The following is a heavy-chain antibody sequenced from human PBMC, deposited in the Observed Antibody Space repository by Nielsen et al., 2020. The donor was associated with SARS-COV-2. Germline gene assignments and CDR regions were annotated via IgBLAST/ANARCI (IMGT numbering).Heavy chain of an antibody. Sequence: GESLKISCAASGFTFSSYAMHWVRQAQGKGLEWVAVISYDGSNKYYADSVKGRFTISRDNSKNTLYLQMNSLRAEDTAVYYCARGSSTIYYGMDVWCQGTTVTVSS. J-gene: IGHJ6*02. CDR1: GFTFSSYA. CDR3: ARGSSTIYYGMDV. D-gene: IGHD2-2*01. CDR2: ISYDGSNK. V-gene: IGHV3-30-3*01.